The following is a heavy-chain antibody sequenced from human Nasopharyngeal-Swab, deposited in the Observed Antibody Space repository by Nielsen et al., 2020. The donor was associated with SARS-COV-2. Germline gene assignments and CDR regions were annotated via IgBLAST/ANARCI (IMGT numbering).Heavy chain of an antibody. J-gene: IGHJ4*02. CDR3: AKAYGGYVPFDY. V-gene: IGHV3-30*18. CDR2: ISYDGSNK. Sequence: GGSLRLSCAASGFTFGSYGMHWVRQAPGKGLEWVAVISYDGSNKYYADSVKGRLTISRDNSKNTLYLQMNSLRAEDTAVYYCAKAYGGYVPFDYWGQGTLVTVSS. CDR1: GFTFGSYG. D-gene: IGHD5-12*01.